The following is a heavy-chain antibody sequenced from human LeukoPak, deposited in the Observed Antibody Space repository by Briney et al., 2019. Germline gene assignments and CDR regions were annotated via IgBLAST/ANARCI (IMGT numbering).Heavy chain of an antibody. CDR1: GFTFSRYW. Sequence: PGGSPRLSCEASGFTFSRYWMHWVRQAPGKGLVWVSRIKSDGKTNYADSVKGRFTISRDNAKNTVSLQMNSLRADDTGVYYCARAPSEVGGYYPEYFRHWGQGTLVTVSS. CDR3: ARAPSEVGGYYPEYFRH. V-gene: IGHV3-74*01. D-gene: IGHD3-22*01. CDR2: IKSDGKT. J-gene: IGHJ1*01.